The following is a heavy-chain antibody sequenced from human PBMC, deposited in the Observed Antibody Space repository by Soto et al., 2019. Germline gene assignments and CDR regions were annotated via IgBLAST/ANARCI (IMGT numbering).Heavy chain of an antibody. CDR2: IYPGDSET. J-gene: IGHJ4*02. V-gene: IGHV5-51*01. CDR3: VKQHPLDSRAWHN. D-gene: IGHD6-19*01. Sequence: GESLKISCKVSGYSFPSFWIGWVRQMPGKGLEWLGSIYPGDSETRYSPSFQGEVTISADKSITTAYLHWSSLRASDTATYYCVKQHPLDSRAWHNWGQGTLVTVSS. CDR1: GYSFPSFW.